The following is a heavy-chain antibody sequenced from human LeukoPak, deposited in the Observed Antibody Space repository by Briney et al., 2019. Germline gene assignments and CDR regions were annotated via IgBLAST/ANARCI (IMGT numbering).Heavy chain of an antibody. CDR1: GFTFSDYY. CDR2: ISSSGSTI. CDR3: ATGEYSSSWYLRSTLSNPFDY. D-gene: IGHD6-13*01. J-gene: IGHJ4*02. Sequence: GGSLRLSCAASGFTFSDYYMSWIRQAPGKGLEWVSYISSSGSTIYYADSVKGRFTISRDNAKNPLYLQMNSLRAEDTAVYYCATGEYSSSWYLRSTLSNPFDYWGQGTLVTVSS. V-gene: IGHV3-11*01.